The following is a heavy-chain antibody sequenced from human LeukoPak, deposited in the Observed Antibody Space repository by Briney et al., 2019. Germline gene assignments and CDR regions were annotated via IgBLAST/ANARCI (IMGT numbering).Heavy chain of an antibody. CDR1: GDTFSSYA. V-gene: IGHV1-69*10. Sequence: SVTVSCKASGDTFSSYAISWVRQAPRQRLEWIRLIIPILGIANYAQKFQCRVTITADKSTSTAYMELSSLRSEDTAVYYCAREFLYGYQLLPNNWFDPWGQGTLVTVSS. CDR2: IIPILGIA. CDR3: AREFLYGYQLLPNNWFDP. D-gene: IGHD2-2*01. J-gene: IGHJ5*02.